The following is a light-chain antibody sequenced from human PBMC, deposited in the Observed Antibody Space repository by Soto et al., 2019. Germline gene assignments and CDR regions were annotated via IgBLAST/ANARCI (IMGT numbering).Light chain of an antibody. V-gene: IGKV1-27*01. J-gene: IGKJ5*01. CDR2: SAS. Sequence: DIQMTRSHSSLSSSVGDRVTITCRASQGIGNYLAWYHQKPGKVPNLLIYSASSLQSGVPSRFSGSGAETDFTLTISSLQPEDVATYYCQKYNNAPITFGQGTRLENK. CDR1: QGIGNY. CDR3: QKYNNAPIT.